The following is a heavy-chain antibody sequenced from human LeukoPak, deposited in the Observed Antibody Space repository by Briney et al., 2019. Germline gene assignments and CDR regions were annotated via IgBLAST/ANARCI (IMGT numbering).Heavy chain of an antibody. V-gene: IGHV3-30*18. CDR3: AKAIVVVVAATDAFDI. CDR2: ISYDGSNK. J-gene: IGHJ3*02. Sequence: GRSLRLSCAASGFTFSSYGMHWVRQAPGKGLEWVAVISYDGSNKYYADSVEGRFTISRDNSKNTLYLQMNSLRAEDTAVYYCAKAIVVVVAATDAFDIWGQGTMVTVSS. D-gene: IGHD2-15*01. CDR1: GFTFSSYG.